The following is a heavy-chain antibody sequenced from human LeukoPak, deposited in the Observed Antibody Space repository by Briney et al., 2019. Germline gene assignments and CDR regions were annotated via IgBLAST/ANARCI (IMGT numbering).Heavy chain of an antibody. V-gene: IGHV3-7*01. CDR1: GFTFSSYA. CDR2: IKQDGSEK. D-gene: IGHD2-15*01. CDR3: ARALRCSGGSCYYYYYYMDV. J-gene: IGHJ6*03. Sequence: GGSLRLSCAASGFTFSSYAMSWARQAPGKGLEWVANIKQDGSEKYYVDSVKGRFTISRDNTKNSLYLQMNSLRAEDTAVYYCARALRCSGGSCYYYYYYMDVWGKGTTVTISS.